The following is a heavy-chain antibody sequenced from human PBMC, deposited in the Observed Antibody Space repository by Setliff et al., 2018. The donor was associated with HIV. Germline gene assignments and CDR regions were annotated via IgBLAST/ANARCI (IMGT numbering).Heavy chain of an antibody. J-gene: IGHJ4*02. D-gene: IGHD3-10*01. CDR2: INPNSGDT. CDR1: GYTFTVSY. V-gene: IGHV1-2*02. CDR3: ATDRLIKLIWGVIKELAY. Sequence: GASVKVSCKASGYTFTVSYLHWVRQAPGQGLEWMGWINPNSGDTNYAQKFQGRVTMTRDTSISTAYMELSRLRSDDTAMYYCATDRLIKLIWGVIKELAYWGQGTLVTVSS.